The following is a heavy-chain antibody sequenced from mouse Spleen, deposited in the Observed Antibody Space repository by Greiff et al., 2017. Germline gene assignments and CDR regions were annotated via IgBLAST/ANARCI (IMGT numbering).Heavy chain of an antibody. D-gene: IGHD3-3*01. J-gene: IGHJ3*01. Sequence: VQLKQSGPGLVEPSQSLSLTCSVTGYSITSGYYWNWIRQFPGNKLEWMGYISYDGSNNYNPSLKNRISITRDTSKNQFFLKLNSVTTEDTATYYCARVGTAWFAYWGQGTLVTVSA. CDR2: ISYDGSN. CDR3: ARVGTAWFAY. V-gene: IGHV3-6*01. CDR1: GYSITSGYY.